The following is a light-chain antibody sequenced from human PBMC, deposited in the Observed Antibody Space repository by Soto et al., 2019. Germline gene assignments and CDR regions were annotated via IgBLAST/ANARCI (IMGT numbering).Light chain of an antibody. V-gene: IGLV4-69*01. Sequence: QPVLTQSPSASASLGASVKLTCTLSSGHSSYAIAWHQQQPEKGPRYLMKLNSDGSYSRGDGIPDRFSGSSSGAERYLTSSSLQSEDEADYYCQTWGTGIVVFGGGTKLTVL. CDR1: SGHSSYA. CDR2: LNSDGSY. J-gene: IGLJ2*01. CDR3: QTWGTGIVV.